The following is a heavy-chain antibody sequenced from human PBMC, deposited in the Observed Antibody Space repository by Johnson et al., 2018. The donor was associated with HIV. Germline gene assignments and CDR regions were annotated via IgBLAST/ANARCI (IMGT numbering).Heavy chain of an antibody. CDR3: AKDRLTLDAFDI. V-gene: IGHV3-23*04. CDR1: GFTFDDYG. D-gene: IGHD1-14*01. Sequence: EVQLVESGGGVVRPGGSLRLSCAASGFTFDDYGMSWVRQAPGKGLEWVSGISGSGGDTYYADSVKGRFTISRDNSKNTLYLQMNSLRAEDTAVYYCAKDRLTLDAFDIWGQGTMVTVSS. CDR2: ISGSGGDT. J-gene: IGHJ3*02.